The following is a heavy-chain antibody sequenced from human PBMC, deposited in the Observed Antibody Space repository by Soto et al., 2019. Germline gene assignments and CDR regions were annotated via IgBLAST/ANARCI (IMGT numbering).Heavy chain of an antibody. V-gene: IGHV3-7*05. CDR1: GFTFSNYW. CDR2: IQQDGSET. Sequence: EVQLVESGGGLVQPGGSVRLSCAASGFTFSNYWMSWVRQAPGKGLEWVANIQQDGSETYYVDSVKGRFTISRDNAKKSLYLQMNSLRAEDTAVYYCAREGYYSDISGIPPNYWGQGTLVTVSS. D-gene: IGHD3-22*01. J-gene: IGHJ4*02. CDR3: AREGYYSDISGIPPNY.